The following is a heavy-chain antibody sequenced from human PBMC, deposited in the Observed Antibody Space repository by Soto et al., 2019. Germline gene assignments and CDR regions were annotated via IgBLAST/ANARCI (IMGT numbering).Heavy chain of an antibody. J-gene: IGHJ4*02. V-gene: IGHV5-51*01. D-gene: IGHD3-22*01. Sequence: GESLKISCKASGYSFTNYWIAWVRQMPGKGLEYMGIIYPSDSDSRYSPSFQGQVTFSADKSINTAYLQWSSLKASDTAMYYCARQIYDSDTGPNFQYYFDSWGQGTPVTVSS. CDR1: GYSFTNYW. CDR2: IYPSDSDS. CDR3: ARQIYDSDTGPNFQYYFDS.